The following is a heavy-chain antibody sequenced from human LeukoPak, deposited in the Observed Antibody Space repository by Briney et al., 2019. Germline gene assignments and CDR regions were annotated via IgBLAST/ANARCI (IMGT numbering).Heavy chain of an antibody. Sequence: ASVKVSCKASGGTFSSYAISWVRQAPGQGLEGMGGIIPIFGTANYAQKFQGRVTITADKSTSTAYMELSSMRSEDTAVYYCARVYNWNPHPFYYYYYMDVWGKGTTVTVSS. J-gene: IGHJ6*03. D-gene: IGHD1-20*01. CDR3: ARVYNWNPHPFYYYYYMDV. CDR2: IIPIFGTA. CDR1: GGTFSSYA. V-gene: IGHV1-69*06.